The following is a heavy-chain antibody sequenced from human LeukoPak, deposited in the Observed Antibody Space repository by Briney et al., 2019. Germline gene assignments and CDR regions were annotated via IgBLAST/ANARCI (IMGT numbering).Heavy chain of an antibody. Sequence: SETLSLTCTVSGGSISSYYWSWIRQPPGKGLEWIGYIYYSGSTNYNPSLKSRVTISVDTSKNQFSLKLSSVTAADTAVCYCARVKGIAVSPLWDYWGQGTLVTVSS. V-gene: IGHV4-59*01. D-gene: IGHD6-19*01. CDR2: IYYSGST. CDR3: ARVKGIAVSPLWDY. J-gene: IGHJ4*02. CDR1: GGSISSYY.